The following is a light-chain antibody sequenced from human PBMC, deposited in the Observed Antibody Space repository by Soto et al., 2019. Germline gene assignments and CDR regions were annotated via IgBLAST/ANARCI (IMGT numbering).Light chain of an antibody. CDR1: SSNIGTYT. Sequence: QSVLTQPPSASGTPGQRVTISCSGSSSNIGTYTVDWYQQVPGTAPKLLIYSNHQRPSGVPDRFSGSKSGNTASLTVSGLQAADEADYYCTSYAGAYTLIFGGGTKLTVL. CDR3: TSYAGAYTLI. CDR2: SNH. J-gene: IGLJ2*01. V-gene: IGLV1-44*01.